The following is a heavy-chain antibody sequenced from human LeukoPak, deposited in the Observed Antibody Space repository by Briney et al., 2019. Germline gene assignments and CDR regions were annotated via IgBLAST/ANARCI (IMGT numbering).Heavy chain of an antibody. Sequence: GGSLRLSCAASGFIFNTFWMNWVRLTPGKGLEGLAKLNQDESDMYYVDSVKGRFIVSRDNARNLVYLQMNCLRVDDTAVYYCARNFPGIGRGTFDFWGQGTIIIVSS. V-gene: IGHV3-7*03. CDR1: GFIFNTFW. CDR3: ARNFPGIGRGTFDF. D-gene: IGHD3-10*01. J-gene: IGHJ3*01. CDR2: LNQDESDM.